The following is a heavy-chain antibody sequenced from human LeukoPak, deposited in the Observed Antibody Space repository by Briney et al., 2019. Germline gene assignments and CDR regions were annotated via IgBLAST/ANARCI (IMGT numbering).Heavy chain of an antibody. CDR3: AREAAWGNWYFDL. Sequence: GGSLRLSCAASGFTFSRHGMHWVRQAPGKGLEWVAVIGDTGRAKYYADSVEGRFTASRDNSRNTLYLEMNSLRYDDTALYYCAREAAWGNWYFDLWGRGTLVTVSS. CDR1: GFTFSRHG. J-gene: IGHJ2*01. D-gene: IGHD3-16*01. V-gene: IGHV3-30*03. CDR2: IGDTGRAK.